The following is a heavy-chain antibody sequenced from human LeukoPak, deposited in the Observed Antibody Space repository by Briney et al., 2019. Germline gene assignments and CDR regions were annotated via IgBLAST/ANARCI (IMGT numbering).Heavy chain of an antibody. CDR1: GGSISSGSYY. J-gene: IGHJ3*02. V-gene: IGHV4-61*02. CDR2: IYTSGST. CDR3: ASEPRIVPAAIHAFDI. D-gene: IGHD2-2*01. Sequence: SETLSLTCTVSGGSISSGSYYWSWIRQPAGKGLEWVGRIYTSGSTNYNPSLKSRVTISVDTSKNQFSLKLSSVTAADTAVCYCASEPRIVPAAIHAFDIWGQGTMVTVSS.